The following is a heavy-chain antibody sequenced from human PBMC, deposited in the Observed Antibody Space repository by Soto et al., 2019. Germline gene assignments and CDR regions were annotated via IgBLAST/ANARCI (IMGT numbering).Heavy chain of an antibody. CDR2: IYYSGST. CDR3: ARDEFDYGDSSGWFDP. CDR1: GGSISSYY. V-gene: IGHV4-59*01. Sequence: SETLSLTCTVSGGSISSYYWSWIRQPPGKGLEWIGYIYYSGSTNYNPSLKSRVTISVDTSKNQFSLKLSSVTAADTAVYYCARDEFDYGDSSGWFDPWGQGTLVTVSS. J-gene: IGHJ5*02. D-gene: IGHD4-17*01.